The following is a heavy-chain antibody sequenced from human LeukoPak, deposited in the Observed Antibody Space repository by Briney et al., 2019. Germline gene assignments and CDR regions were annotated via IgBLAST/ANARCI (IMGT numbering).Heavy chain of an antibody. Sequence: IYYSGSTYYNPSLKSRVTISVDTSKNQFSLKLSSVTAADTAVYYCAGERVTTDIYYGMDVWGQGTTVTVSS. CDR3: AGERVTTDIYYGMDV. J-gene: IGHJ6*02. D-gene: IGHD4-17*01. V-gene: IGHV4-39*07. CDR2: IYYSGST.